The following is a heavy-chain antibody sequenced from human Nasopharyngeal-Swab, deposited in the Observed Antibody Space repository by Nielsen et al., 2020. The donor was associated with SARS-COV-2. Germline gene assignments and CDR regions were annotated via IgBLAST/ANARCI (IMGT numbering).Heavy chain of an antibody. V-gene: IGHV1-2*02. CDR2: INPNSGGT. Sequence: ASVKVSCKASGYTFTGYYMHWVRQAPGQGLEWMGWINPNSGGTNYAQKFQGRVTMTRDTSISTAYMELSRLRSDDTAVYYCAREGTAAAGTWAYYYYYGMDVWGQGTTVTVSS. CDR3: AREGTAAAGTWAYYYYYGMDV. D-gene: IGHD6-13*01. CDR1: GYTFTGYY. J-gene: IGHJ6*02.